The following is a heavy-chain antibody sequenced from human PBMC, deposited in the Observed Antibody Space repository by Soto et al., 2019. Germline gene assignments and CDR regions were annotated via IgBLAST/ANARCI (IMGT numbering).Heavy chain of an antibody. V-gene: IGHV1-69*18. CDR3: ARDPLSSFAMDV. Sequence: QVQLVQSWAEVKKPGSSVKVSCKASGDTFTSYAVSWVRQAPGQGLEWMGKIIPAFGKTYYAQKFQGRLTISADDSTSTAYMELSSLVSADTAVYYCARDPLSSFAMDVWGQGTTVIVSS. J-gene: IGHJ6*02. D-gene: IGHD3-10*02. CDR2: IIPAFGKT. CDR1: GDTFTSYA.